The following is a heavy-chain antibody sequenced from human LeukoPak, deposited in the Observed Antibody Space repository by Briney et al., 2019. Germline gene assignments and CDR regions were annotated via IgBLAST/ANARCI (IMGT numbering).Heavy chain of an antibody. CDR2: IYSGGNT. Sequence: GGSLRLSCTVSGFTVSSNSMSWVRQAPGKGLEWVSFIYSGGNTHYSDSVKGRFTISRDNSKNTLYLQMNSLRAEDTAVYYCAKESLRNTVTTRSEADYWGQGTLVTVSS. CDR1: GFTVSSNS. V-gene: IGHV3-53*01. J-gene: IGHJ4*02. CDR3: AKESLRNTVTTRSEADY. D-gene: IGHD4-17*01.